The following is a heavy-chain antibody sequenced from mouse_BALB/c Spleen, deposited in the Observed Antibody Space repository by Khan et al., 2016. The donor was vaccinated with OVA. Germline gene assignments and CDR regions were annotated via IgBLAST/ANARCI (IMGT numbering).Heavy chain of an antibody. D-gene: IGHD6-1*01. Sequence: QIQLVQSGPELKKPGETVKISCKASGYTFTNFGMNWVKQAPGKALKWMGWLNTYTGEPTYAADIKGRFAFSLENSASTAYLQINKLKTEEMATYFWARGRNDNGSWFAYWGQGTLVTVSA. V-gene: IGHV9-1*02. CDR2: LNTYTGEP. J-gene: IGHJ3*01. CDR3: ARGRNDNGSWFAY. CDR1: GYTFTNFG.